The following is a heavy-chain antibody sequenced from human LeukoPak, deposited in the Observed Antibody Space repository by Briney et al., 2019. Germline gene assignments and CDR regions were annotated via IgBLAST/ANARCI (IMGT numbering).Heavy chain of an antibody. CDR2: ISSSSSYI. CDR3: ARSPRLGIAAAGEHYFDY. V-gene: IGHV3-21*01. CDR1: GFTFSSYS. D-gene: IGHD6-13*01. Sequence: PGGSLRLSCAASGFTFSSYSMNWVCQAPGKGLEWVSSISSSSSYIYYADSVKGRFTISRDNAKNSLYLQMNSLRTEDTAVYYCARSPRLGIAAAGEHYFDYWGQGTLVTVSS. J-gene: IGHJ4*02.